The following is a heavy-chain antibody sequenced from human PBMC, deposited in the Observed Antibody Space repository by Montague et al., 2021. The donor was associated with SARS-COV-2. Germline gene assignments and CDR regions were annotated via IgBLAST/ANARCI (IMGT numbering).Heavy chain of an antibody. CDR3: ARRGRKLLPVATTIGGFDI. D-gene: IGHD5-12*01. V-gene: IGHV4-39*02. J-gene: IGHJ3*02. Sequence: SETRSLTCTVSGGSISSSNYYWDWIRQPPGKGLEWIGSIYDSGSTYYNPSLESRVTISVDTSKNHFSLKLSSVTAADTAVYYCARRGRKLLPVATTIGGFDIWGQGTMVTVSS. CDR2: IYDSGST. CDR1: GGSISSSNYY.